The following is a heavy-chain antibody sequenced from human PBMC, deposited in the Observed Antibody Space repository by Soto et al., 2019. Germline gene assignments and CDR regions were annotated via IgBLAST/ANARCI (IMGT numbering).Heavy chain of an antibody. CDR2: IIPIFGTA. CDR3: ARGRYYDSSGYYYLLYYCGMDV. D-gene: IGHD3-22*01. CDR1: GGTFSSYA. J-gene: IGHJ6*02. V-gene: IGHV1-69*06. Sequence: GASVKVSCKASGGTFSSYAISWVRQAPGQGLEWMGGIIPIFGTANYAQKFQGRVTITADKSTSTAYMELSSLRSEDTAVYYCARGRYYDSSGYYYLLYYCGMDVWGQGTAVTVSS.